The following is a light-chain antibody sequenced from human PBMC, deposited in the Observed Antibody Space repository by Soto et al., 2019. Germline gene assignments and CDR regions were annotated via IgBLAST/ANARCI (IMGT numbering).Light chain of an antibody. CDR2: AVS. CDR1: SSDVGLYDY. J-gene: IGLJ1*01. V-gene: IGLV2-14*01. Sequence: LTQPASVSGSPGQSITISCTGTSSDVGLYDYVSWYQQHPGKAPQLMIYAVSNRPSGVSNRFSASKSGNTASLFISGLQAGDEADYYCSSYTSDSSYVFGSGTKVTVL. CDR3: SSYTSDSSYV.